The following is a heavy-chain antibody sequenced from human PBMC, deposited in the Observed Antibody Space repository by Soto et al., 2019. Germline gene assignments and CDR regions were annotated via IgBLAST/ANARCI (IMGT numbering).Heavy chain of an antibody. CDR3: ARENMEERTAFPDI. Sequence: ASVKVSCKASGYPFTSYFIHWVRQAPGQGLEWMGLIHPGSGSPNYARQFRDRIIMARDTSTTTVYMELSSLMSEDTAIYYCARENMEERTAFPDIWG. V-gene: IGHV1-46*01. CDR1: GYPFTSYF. D-gene: IGHD2-21*02. CDR2: IHPGSGSP. J-gene: IGHJ3*02.